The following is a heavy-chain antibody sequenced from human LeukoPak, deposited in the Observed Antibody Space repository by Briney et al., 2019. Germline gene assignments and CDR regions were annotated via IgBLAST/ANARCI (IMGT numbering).Heavy chain of an antibody. CDR3: ARDPGRVVAAKRGFDY. CDR2: IWYDGSNK. CDR1: GLTFSSYG. D-gene: IGHD2-15*01. J-gene: IGHJ4*02. Sequence: GGSLRLSCAASGLTFSSYGMHWVRQAPGKGLEWVAVIWYDGSNKYYADSVKGRFTISRDNSKNTLYLQTNSLRAEDTAVYYCARDPGRVVAAKRGFDYWGQGTLVTVSS. V-gene: IGHV3-33*01.